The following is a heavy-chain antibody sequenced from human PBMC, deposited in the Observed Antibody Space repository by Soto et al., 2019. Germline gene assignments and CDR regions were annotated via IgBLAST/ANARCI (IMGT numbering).Heavy chain of an antibody. V-gene: IGHV1-69*08. D-gene: IGHD3-10*01. CDR1: GGTFSCYT. CDR3: ARDRGITMVRGVSIDY. Sequence: QVQLVQSGAEVKKPGSSVKVSCKASGGTFSCYTISWVRQAPGQGLEWMGRIIPILGIANYAQKFQGRVTITADKSTSTAYMELSSLRSEDTAVYYCARDRGITMVRGVSIDYWGQGTLVTVSS. CDR2: IIPILGIA. J-gene: IGHJ4*02.